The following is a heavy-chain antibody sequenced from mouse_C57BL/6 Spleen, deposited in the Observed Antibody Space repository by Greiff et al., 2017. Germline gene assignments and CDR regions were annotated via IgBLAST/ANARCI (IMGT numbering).Heavy chain of an antibody. CDR2: ISDGGSYT. CDR1: GFTFSSYA. V-gene: IGHV5-4*01. D-gene: IGHD2-10*02. J-gene: IGHJ2*01. Sequence: EVQLVESGGGLVKPGGSLKLSCAASGFTFSSYAMSWVRQTPEKRLEWVATISDGGSYTYYPDNVKGRFTISRDNAKNNLYLQLSHLKSEDTAMYYCARDKNRYGNLDYWGQGTTLTVSS. CDR3: ARDKNRYGNLDY.